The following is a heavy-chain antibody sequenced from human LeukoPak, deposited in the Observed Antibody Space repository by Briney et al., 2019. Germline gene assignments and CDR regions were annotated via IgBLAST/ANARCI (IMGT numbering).Heavy chain of an antibody. CDR2: ISANNGNT. CDR1: GYSFASYG. J-gene: IGHJ5*02. V-gene: IGHV1-18*01. Sequence: ASVKVSCKASGYSFASYGISWVRQAPGQGLEWMGWISANNGNTNYAQNLQGRVTMTTDTSTSTAYMELRSLRSDDTAVYYCARVGVVVPAAWFGPWGQGTLVTVSS. D-gene: IGHD2-2*01. CDR3: ARVGVVVPAAWFGP.